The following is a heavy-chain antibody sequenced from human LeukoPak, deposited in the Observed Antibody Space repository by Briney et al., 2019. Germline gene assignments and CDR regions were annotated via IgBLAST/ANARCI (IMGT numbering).Heavy chain of an antibody. Sequence: SETLSLTCTVSGGSISGYYWSWIRQPPGKGLEWIGYVYNSGNSDYNPSLKSRVSISVDTSKNQLSLKLSSVTAADTAVYYCARAHSNNWRFDYWGQGALVTVSS. D-gene: IGHD6-13*01. V-gene: IGHV4-59*01. CDR3: ARAHSNNWRFDY. CDR2: VYNSGNS. CDR1: GGSISGYY. J-gene: IGHJ4*02.